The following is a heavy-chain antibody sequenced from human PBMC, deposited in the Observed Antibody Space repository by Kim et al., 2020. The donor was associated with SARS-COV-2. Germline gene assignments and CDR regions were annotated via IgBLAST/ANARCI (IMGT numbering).Heavy chain of an antibody. CDR3: AKDMRSSWSGYIPPYYYYGMDV. J-gene: IGHJ6*02. CDR2: ISWNSGSI. V-gene: IGHV3-9*01. D-gene: IGHD3-3*01. Sequence: GGSLRLSCAASGFTFDDYAMHWVRQAPGKGLEWVSGISWNSGSIGYADSVKGRFTISRDNAKNSLYLQMNSLRAEDTALYYCAKDMRSSWSGYIPPYYYYGMDVWGQGTTVTASS. CDR1: GFTFDDYA.